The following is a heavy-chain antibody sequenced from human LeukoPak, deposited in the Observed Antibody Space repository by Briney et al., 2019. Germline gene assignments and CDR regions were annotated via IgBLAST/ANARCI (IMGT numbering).Heavy chain of an antibody. J-gene: IGHJ4*02. CDR1: GFTFSSYA. CDR2: ISGSGGST. D-gene: IGHD3/OR15-3a*01. V-gene: IGHV3-23*01. Sequence: GGSLRLSCAASGFTFSSYAMSWVRQAPGKGLEWVSAISGSGGSTYYADSVKGRFTISRDNSKNTLYLQMNSLRAEDTAVYYCAKVGGFVHDFLTGTMDYFDSGGQGPLVTVSS. CDR3: AKVGGFVHDFLTGTMDYFDS.